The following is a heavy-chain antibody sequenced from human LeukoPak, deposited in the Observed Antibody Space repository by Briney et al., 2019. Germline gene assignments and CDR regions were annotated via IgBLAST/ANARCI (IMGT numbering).Heavy chain of an antibody. J-gene: IGHJ3*02. V-gene: IGHV3-23*01. CDR3: AKSAFTDAFDI. Sequence: PGGSLRLSCGASGFTFSRYAMSWVRQAPGKGLQWVSEIGGSGGAIYYADSVKGRFTISRDNSKNTLYLQMNSLRAEDTAVYYCAKSAFTDAFDIWGQGTMVTVSS. CDR2: IGGSGGAI. CDR1: GFTFSRYA.